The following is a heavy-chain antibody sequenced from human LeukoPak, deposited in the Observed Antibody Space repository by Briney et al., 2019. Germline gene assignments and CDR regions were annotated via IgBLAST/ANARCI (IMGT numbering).Heavy chain of an antibody. CDR2: INPTGGST. Sequence: ASVKVSCKASGYTFTSYYMHWVRQAPGQGLEWMGIINPTGGSTSYAQKFQDRVTMARDTSTSTVYMELSSLRYDDTAVYYCAGETVAGRKSWFDPWGQGTLVTVSS. D-gene: IGHD6-19*01. CDR3: AGETVAGRKSWFDP. CDR1: GYTFTSYY. V-gene: IGHV1-46*01. J-gene: IGHJ5*02.